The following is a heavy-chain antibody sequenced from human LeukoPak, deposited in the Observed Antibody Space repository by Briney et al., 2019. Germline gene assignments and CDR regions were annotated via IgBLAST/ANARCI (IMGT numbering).Heavy chain of an antibody. Sequence: KPGGSLRLSCAASGFIFSDYYMTWIRQAPGEGLEWVSYVTSSGGHMYYADSAKGRFTISRDNAKNSLDLQMNSLRAEDTAVYYCARVARYGDYIGGSYYWGQGALVTVSS. CDR3: ARVARYGDYIGGSYY. V-gene: IGHV3-11*04. J-gene: IGHJ4*02. CDR2: VTSSGGHM. CDR1: GFIFSDYY. D-gene: IGHD4-17*01.